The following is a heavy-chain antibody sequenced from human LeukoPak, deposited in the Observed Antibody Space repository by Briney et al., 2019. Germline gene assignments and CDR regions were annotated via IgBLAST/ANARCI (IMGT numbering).Heavy chain of an antibody. CDR3: VRANKDYGDYGDPDAFDI. Sequence: SVKVSCKASGGTFSSYTISWVRQAPGQGLEWMGRIIPILGIANYAQKFQGRVTITADESTSTAYMELSSLRSEDTAVYYCVRANKDYGDYGDPDAFDIWGQGTMVTVSS. CDR2: IIPILGIA. V-gene: IGHV1-69*02. J-gene: IGHJ3*02. D-gene: IGHD4-17*01. CDR1: GGTFSSYT.